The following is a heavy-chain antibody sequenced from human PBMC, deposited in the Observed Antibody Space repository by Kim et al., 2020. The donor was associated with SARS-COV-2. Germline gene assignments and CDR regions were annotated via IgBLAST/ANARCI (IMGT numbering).Heavy chain of an antibody. Sequence: GGSLRLSCAASGFTFSSYAMSWVRQAPGKGLEWVSAISGSGGSTYYADSVKGRFTISRDNSKNTLYLQMNSLRAEDTAVYYCAKDLRLLWFGEYYGMDVWGQGTTVTVSS. CDR1: GFTFSSYA. CDR2: ISGSGGST. D-gene: IGHD3-10*01. J-gene: IGHJ6*02. V-gene: IGHV3-23*01. CDR3: AKDLRLLWFGEYYGMDV.